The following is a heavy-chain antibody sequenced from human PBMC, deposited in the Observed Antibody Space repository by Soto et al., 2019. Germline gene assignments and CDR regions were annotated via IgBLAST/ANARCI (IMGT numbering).Heavy chain of an antibody. D-gene: IGHD3-10*01. CDR1: GGSISGYY. J-gene: IGHJ4*02. CDR3: ARNYGSGSYLYFDS. Sequence: SETLSLTCNVSGGSISGYYWSWVRQPAGKGLEWIGRIYISGTTNYNPSLKSRVTMSVDTSKTHFSLRLTSATAADTAVYYCARNYGSGSYLYFDSWGQGTLVTVSS. CDR2: IYISGTT. V-gene: IGHV4-4*07.